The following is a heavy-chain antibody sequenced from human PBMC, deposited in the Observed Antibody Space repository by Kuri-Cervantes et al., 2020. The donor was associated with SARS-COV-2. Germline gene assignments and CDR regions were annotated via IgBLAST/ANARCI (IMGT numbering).Heavy chain of an antibody. CDR3: VKCSAASHPCYLDY. CDR2: ITDEGADT. CDR1: GFTFSSFA. V-gene: IGHV3-23*01. J-gene: IGHJ4*03. D-gene: IGHD3-10*02. Sequence: GESLKIFCAGSGFTFSSFAMAWVRQAPGKGLEWISDITDEGADTYFADSVKGRFTISGDNSKYSLTLQMSSLRAEDTAIYYCVKCSAASHPCYLDYWGQGTLVTVSS.